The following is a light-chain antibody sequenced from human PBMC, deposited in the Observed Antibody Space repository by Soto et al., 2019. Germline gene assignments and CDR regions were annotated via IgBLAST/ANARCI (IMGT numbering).Light chain of an antibody. CDR1: ENIDTR. Sequence: DIQMTQSPSTLSASVGDRVTITCRASENIDTRLAWYQQRPGKAPNLLIYMASSLESGVPGRFSGSGSGTEYTLTISSLQPDDVATYYCQQYSSYPWTFGQGTKVDIK. CDR2: MAS. J-gene: IGKJ1*01. V-gene: IGKV1-5*03. CDR3: QQYSSYPWT.